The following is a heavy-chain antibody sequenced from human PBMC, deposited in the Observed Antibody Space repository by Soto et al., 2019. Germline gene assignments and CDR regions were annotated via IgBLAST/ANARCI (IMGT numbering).Heavy chain of an antibody. D-gene: IGHD6-13*01. CDR1: GYTFTSYG. V-gene: IGHV1-18*01. CDR3: ARDSAATGPFDY. J-gene: IGHJ4*01. CDR2: ITAYNGNT. Sequence: QVQLVQSGAEVKKHGASVKVSCKASGYTFTSYGISWLRQAPGQGLEWMGWITAYNGNTNYAQKLQCRVTMTPDTSTSTAYMALRSLRSDDTAVYYCARDSAATGPFDYWGQGTLVTVSS.